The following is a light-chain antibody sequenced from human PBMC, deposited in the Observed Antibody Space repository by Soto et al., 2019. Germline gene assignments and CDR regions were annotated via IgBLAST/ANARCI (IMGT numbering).Light chain of an antibody. V-gene: IGLV2-14*01. Sequence: QSALIQPASVSGSPGQSITISCTGINSDVGGYNYVSWYQQHPGKAPELMIYEVSHRPSGVSNRFSGSKSDNTASLTISGLQAEDEADYYCSSYTSISTLYVFGTGTKVTVL. CDR3: SSYTSISTLYV. J-gene: IGLJ1*01. CDR1: NSDVGGYNY. CDR2: EVS.